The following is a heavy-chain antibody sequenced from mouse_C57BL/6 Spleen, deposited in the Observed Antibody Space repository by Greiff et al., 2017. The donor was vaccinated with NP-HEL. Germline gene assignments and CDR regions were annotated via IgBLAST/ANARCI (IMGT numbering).Heavy chain of an antibody. CDR3: ARLTGYFDY. J-gene: IGHJ2*01. CDR1: GYSITSGYY. D-gene: IGHD4-1*01. CDR2: ISYDGSN. Sequence: EVQLVESGPGLVKPSQSLSLTCSVTGYSITSGYYWNWIRQFPGNKLEWMGYISYDGSNNYNPSLKNRISITRDTSKNQFFLKLNSVTTEDTATYYCARLTGYFDYWGQGTTLTVSS. V-gene: IGHV3-6*01.